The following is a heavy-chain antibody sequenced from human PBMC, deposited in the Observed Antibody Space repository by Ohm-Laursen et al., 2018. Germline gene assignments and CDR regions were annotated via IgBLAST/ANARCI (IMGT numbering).Heavy chain of an antibody. V-gene: IGHV4-4*07. CDR2: IHTSGST. Sequence: SETLSLTCTVSGGSISGYYWSWIRQPAGKGLQWIGRIHTSGSTNYNPSLKSRVTMSADTSKNQSSLKLSSVTAADTAVYYCARLYSSTYPGDYWGQGTLVTVSS. CDR3: ARLYSSTYPGDY. CDR1: GGSISGYY. D-gene: IGHD2-2*01. J-gene: IGHJ4*02.